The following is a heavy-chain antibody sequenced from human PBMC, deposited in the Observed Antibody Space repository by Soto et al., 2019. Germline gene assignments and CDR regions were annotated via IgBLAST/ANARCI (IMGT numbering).Heavy chain of an antibody. D-gene: IGHD3-16*02. CDR1: GGSFFSYY. J-gene: IGHJ6*02. V-gene: IGHV4-4*07. Sequence: QAQLQESGPGLVKPSETLSLTCSVSGGSFFSYYWTWIRQPAGKGLEWIGRIYANGNANYNPSLKSRVTMSADTSKNQFSLRPRSVTAADTAVYYCARGVRDGYYGMDVWGPGATVTVSS. CDR3: ARGVRDGYYGMDV. CDR2: IYANGNA.